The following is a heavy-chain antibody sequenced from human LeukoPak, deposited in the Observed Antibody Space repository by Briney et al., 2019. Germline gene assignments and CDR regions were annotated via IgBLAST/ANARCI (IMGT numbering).Heavy chain of an antibody. V-gene: IGHV1-69*05. Sequence: SVKVSCKASGGTFSNYAISWVRQAPGRGLEWLGGIIPMFGTAKYAQKFQGRVTITTDESTTTAYMELISLRFEDTAVYYCLRRQALRGRHRAFDPWGQGTLVTVTS. CDR3: LRRQALRGRHRAFDP. J-gene: IGHJ5*02. D-gene: IGHD6-25*01. CDR2: IIPMFGTA. CDR1: GGTFSNYA.